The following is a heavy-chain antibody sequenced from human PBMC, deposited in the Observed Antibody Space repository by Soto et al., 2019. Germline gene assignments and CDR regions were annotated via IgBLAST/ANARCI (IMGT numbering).Heavy chain of an antibody. J-gene: IGHJ6*02. D-gene: IGHD3-16*01. CDR1: RDAFSKYA. V-gene: IGHV1-69*01. Sequence: QVQLVQSGAEVKKPGSSVKVSCKASRDAFSKYAFNWVRQAPGQGLEWMGWIIPIFGSRKYAEKFQGRVTITADESTSTAYMELRSLRCEDTAVDYCARGETYLGVWGQGTTVTVSS. CDR2: IIPIFGSR. CDR3: ARGETYLGV.